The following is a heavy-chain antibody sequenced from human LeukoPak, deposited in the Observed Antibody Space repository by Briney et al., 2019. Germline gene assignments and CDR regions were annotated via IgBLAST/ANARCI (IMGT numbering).Heavy chain of an antibody. J-gene: IGHJ4*02. V-gene: IGHV3-21*01. D-gene: IGHD2-15*01. Sequence: SGGSLRLSCAASGFTFSSYSMNWVRQAPGKGLEWVSSISSSSSYIYYADSVKGRFTISRDNAKNSLYLQMNSLGAEDTAVYYCARSCPCGNGYCSGGSCSFDYWGQGTLVTVSS. CDR2: ISSSSSYI. CDR3: ARSCPCGNGYCSGGSCSFDY. CDR1: GFTFSSYS.